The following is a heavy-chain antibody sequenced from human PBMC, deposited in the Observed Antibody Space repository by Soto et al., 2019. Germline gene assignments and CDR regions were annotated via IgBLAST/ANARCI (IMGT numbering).Heavy chain of an antibody. D-gene: IGHD3-10*01. J-gene: IGHJ4*02. CDR1: GFTFSSYS. CDR3: ARHRWFGDAQFDY. V-gene: IGHV3-21*04. Sequence: EVQLVESGGGLVKPGGSLRLACAASGFTFSSYSMNWVRQAPGKGLEWVSSISSSSSYIYYADSVKGRFTISRDNVKNALYLQMNSLRAEDTAVYYCARHRWFGDAQFDYWGQGTLVTVSS. CDR2: ISSSSSYI.